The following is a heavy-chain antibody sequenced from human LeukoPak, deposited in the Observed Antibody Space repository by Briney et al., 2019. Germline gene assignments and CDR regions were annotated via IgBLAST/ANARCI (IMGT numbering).Heavy chain of an antibody. CDR3: ARYVVVVAALDY. Sequence: PGRSLRLSCAASGFTFSSYGMHWVRQAPGKGLEWVAVIWYDGSNKYYADSAKGRFTISRDNSKNTLYLQMNSLRAEDTAVYYCARYVVVVAALDYWGQGTLVTVSS. CDR2: IWYDGSNK. V-gene: IGHV3-33*01. D-gene: IGHD2-15*01. CDR1: GFTFSSYG. J-gene: IGHJ4*02.